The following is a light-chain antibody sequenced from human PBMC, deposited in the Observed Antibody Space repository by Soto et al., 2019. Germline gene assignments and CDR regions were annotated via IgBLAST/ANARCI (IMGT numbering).Light chain of an antibody. V-gene: IGKV3-15*01. J-gene: IGKJ2*01. CDR1: QSVSRN. CDR2: GAS. CDR3: QQYNNWPPAYT. Sequence: EIVMTQSPATLSVSPGERATLSCRASQSVSRNLACYQQKPGQAPRLLIYGASTRATVIPARFSGSGSGTEFTLTISSLQSEDFAVYYCQQYNNWPPAYTFGQGTKLEIK.